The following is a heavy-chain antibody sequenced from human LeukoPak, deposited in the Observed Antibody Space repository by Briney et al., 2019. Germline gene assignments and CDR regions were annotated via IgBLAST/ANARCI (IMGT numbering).Heavy chain of an antibody. V-gene: IGHV1-18*01. CDR1: GYTFTSYG. D-gene: IGHD6-13*01. CDR3: ARDRQQQLVHHDAFDI. Sequence: ASVKVSCKASGYTFTSYGISWVRQAPGQGLEWMGWISAYNGNTNYAQKLQGRVTMTTDTSTSTAYMEPRSLRSDDTAVYYCARDRQQQLVHHDAFDIWGQGTMVTVSS. J-gene: IGHJ3*02. CDR2: ISAYNGNT.